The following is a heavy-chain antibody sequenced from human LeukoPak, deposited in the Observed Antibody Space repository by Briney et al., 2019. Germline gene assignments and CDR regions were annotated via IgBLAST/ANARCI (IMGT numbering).Heavy chain of an antibody. CDR1: GFDSSNYW. Sequence: GGSLRLSCSASGFDSSNYWMSWVRQAPGKGLEWVANINQDESQKHYVDSVRGRFTISRDSAKNSLFLQMNRLRDEDTAVYFCASGRLYGSYSYYYVDVWGEGTTVTVSS. J-gene: IGHJ6*03. CDR3: ASGRLYGSYSYYYVDV. D-gene: IGHD3-10*01. V-gene: IGHV3-7*01. CDR2: INQDESQK.